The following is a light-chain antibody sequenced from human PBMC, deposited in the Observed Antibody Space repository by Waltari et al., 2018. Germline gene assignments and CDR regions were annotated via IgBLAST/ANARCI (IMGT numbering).Light chain of an antibody. CDR2: AVS. J-gene: IGLJ2*01. CDR1: SSDVGGYNY. Sequence: QSALTQPASVSGSPGQSITISCTGTSSDVGGYNYVSWYQQHPGKAPKLMIYAVSKRPSRVSNRFSGSKSGNTASLTISGLQAEDEADYYCSSYTSSSTPVVFGGGTKLTVL. CDR3: SSYTSSSTPVV. V-gene: IGLV2-14*01.